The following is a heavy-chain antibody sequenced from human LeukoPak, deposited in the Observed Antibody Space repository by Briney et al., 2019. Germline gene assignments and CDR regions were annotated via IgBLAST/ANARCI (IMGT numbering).Heavy chain of an antibody. CDR3: ARGGVEYSSSSDYYYYGMDV. Sequence: SETLSLTCAVYGGSFSGYYWSWIRQPPGKGLEWIGEINHSGSTNYNPSLKSRVTISVDTSKNQFSLKLSSVTAADTAVYYCARGGVEYSSSSDYYYYGMDVWGQGTTVTVSS. CDR1: GGSFSGYY. J-gene: IGHJ6*02. D-gene: IGHD6-6*01. CDR2: INHSGST. V-gene: IGHV4-34*01.